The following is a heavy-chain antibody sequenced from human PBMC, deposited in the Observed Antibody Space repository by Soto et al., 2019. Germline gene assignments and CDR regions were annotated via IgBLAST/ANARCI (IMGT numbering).Heavy chain of an antibody. D-gene: IGHD2-21*01. CDR1: GGSISSGDYY. J-gene: IGHJ6*02. CDR2: IYYSGST. V-gene: IGHV4-30-4*01. CDR3: ARVGGTASNHYSNPYYYGMDV. Sequence: SETLSLTCTVSGGSISSGDYYWSWIRQPPGKGLEWIGYIYYSGSTYYNPSLKSRVTISVDTSKNQFSLKLSSVTAAVTAVYYCARVGGTASNHYSNPYYYGMDVWGQGTTVTVSS.